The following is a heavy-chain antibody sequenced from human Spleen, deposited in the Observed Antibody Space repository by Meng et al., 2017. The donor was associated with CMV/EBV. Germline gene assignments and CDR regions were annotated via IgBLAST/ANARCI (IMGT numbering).Heavy chain of an antibody. CDR3: VNYSGAGSYYDY. V-gene: IGHV3-48*03. CDR1: GFSFSNYE. CDR2: ISSSGSGDTI. Sequence: GESLKISCTASGFSFSNYEMDWVRQAPGKGLEWISYISSSGSGDTIYYADSVKGRFTSSRDNAKNSLYLQMDSLRAEDTAVYYCVNYSGAGSYYDYWGQGTLVTVSS. J-gene: IGHJ4*02. D-gene: IGHD3-10*01.